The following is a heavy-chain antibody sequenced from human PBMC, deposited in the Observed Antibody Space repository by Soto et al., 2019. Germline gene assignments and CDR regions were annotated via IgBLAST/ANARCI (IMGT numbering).Heavy chain of an antibody. CDR2: INHSGST. D-gene: IGHD3-16*02. CDR3: ARGYYDYVWGSYRSYYFDY. V-gene: IGHV4-34*01. CDR1: GGSFSGYY. Sequence: LSLTCAVYGGSFSGYYWSWIRQPPGKGLEWIGEINHSGSTNYNPSLKSRLTISVDTSKNQFSLKLSSVTAADTAVYYCARGYYDYVWGSYRSYYFDYWGQGTPVTVSS. J-gene: IGHJ4*02.